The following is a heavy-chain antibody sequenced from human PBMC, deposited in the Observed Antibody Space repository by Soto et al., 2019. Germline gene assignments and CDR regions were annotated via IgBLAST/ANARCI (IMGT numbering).Heavy chain of an antibody. D-gene: IGHD6-13*01. V-gene: IGHV4-30-4*07. Sequence: PSETLSLTCAVSVASVSTDFYTVSFIRQPQGKGLEWIGYVYSSGAAHYNPSLKSRVTISLDASRNRFSLSVGSVTAADTAVYYCDRATFSEVLHIAVWGQGTPVTVSS. CDR2: VYSSGAA. J-gene: IGHJ6*01. CDR3: DRATFSEVLHIAV. CDR1: VASVSTDFYT.